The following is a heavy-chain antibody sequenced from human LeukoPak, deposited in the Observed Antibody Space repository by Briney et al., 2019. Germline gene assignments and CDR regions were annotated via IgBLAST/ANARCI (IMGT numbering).Heavy chain of an antibody. CDR2: ISSSSSTI. Sequence: GGSLRLSCAASGFTVSNYYMTWVRQAPGKGLEWVSYISSSSSTIYYADSVKGRFTISRDNAKNSLYLQMNSLRAEDTAVYYCARESAVYFDYWGQGTLVTVSS. CDR3: ARESAVYFDY. CDR1: GFTVSNYY. J-gene: IGHJ4*02. D-gene: IGHD4/OR15-4a*01. V-gene: IGHV3-48*01.